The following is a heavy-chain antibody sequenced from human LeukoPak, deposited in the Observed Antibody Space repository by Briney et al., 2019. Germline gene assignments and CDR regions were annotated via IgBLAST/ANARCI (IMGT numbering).Heavy chain of an antibody. CDR2: SNHSGST. Sequence: PSETLSLTCAVYGGSFSGYYWSGIRQPPGKGLEWTGESNHSGSTNYNPSLKSRVTISVDTSKNQFSLKLSSVTAADTAVYYCARALVAAAGTKPGMDVWGQGTTVTVSS. D-gene: IGHD6-13*01. J-gene: IGHJ6*02. CDR1: GGSFSGYY. V-gene: IGHV4-34*01. CDR3: ARALVAAAGTKPGMDV.